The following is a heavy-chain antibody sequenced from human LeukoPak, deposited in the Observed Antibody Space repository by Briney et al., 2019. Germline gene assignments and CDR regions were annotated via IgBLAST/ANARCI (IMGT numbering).Heavy chain of an antibody. Sequence: PSETLSLTCAVSGVSISPYYWAWIRQPPGKGLEWIGYIHTSGSNNQYPSLKSRVTISVDKSKNHFSLRLTSVTAADTAVYYCARLSAAVHLGAFDLWGQGTMVTVTS. D-gene: IGHD3-3*01. CDR3: ARLSAAVHLGAFDL. V-gene: IGHV4-4*09. J-gene: IGHJ3*01. CDR2: IHTSGSN. CDR1: GVSISPYY.